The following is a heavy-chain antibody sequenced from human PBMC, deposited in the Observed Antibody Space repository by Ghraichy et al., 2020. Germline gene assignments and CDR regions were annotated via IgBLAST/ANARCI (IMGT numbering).Heavy chain of an antibody. V-gene: IGHV3-48*03. CDR3: ARVHSSGWYIDY. CDR2: ISSSASII. CDR1: GFTFSSYE. D-gene: IGHD6-19*01. Sequence: GGSLRLSCAASGFTFSSYEMNWVRQAPGKGLEWVSYISSSASIIYYADSVKGRFTISRDNAKNALYLQMNSLRAEDTAVYYCARVHSSGWYIDYWGQGTLVTVSS. J-gene: IGHJ4*02.